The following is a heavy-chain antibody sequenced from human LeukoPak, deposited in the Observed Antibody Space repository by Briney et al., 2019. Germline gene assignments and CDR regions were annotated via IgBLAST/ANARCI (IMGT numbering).Heavy chain of an antibody. V-gene: IGHV4-39*01. D-gene: IGHD4-17*01. CDR3: ARHDYGDYVYAFDI. J-gene: IGHJ3*02. CDR1: GGSISSSSYY. Sequence: SETLSLTCTVSGGSISSSSYYWGWIRQPPGKGLEWIGSIYYSGGTYYNPSLKSRVTISVDTSKNQFSLKLSSVTAADTAVYYCARHDYGDYVYAFDIWGQGTMVTVSS. CDR2: IYYSGGT.